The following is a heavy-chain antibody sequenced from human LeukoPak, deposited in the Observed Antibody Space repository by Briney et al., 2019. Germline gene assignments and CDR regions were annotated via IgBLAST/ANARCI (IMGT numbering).Heavy chain of an antibody. J-gene: IGHJ6*02. Sequence: GASVKVSCKASGYTFTSYGISWVRQAPGQGLEWMGWISAYNGNTNYAQKLQGRVTMTTDTSTSTAYMELRSLRSEDTAVYYCATVGMPYYYYGMDVWGQGTTVTVSS. CDR2: ISAYNGNT. CDR3: ATVGMPYYYYGMDV. D-gene: IGHD2-2*01. V-gene: IGHV1-18*01. CDR1: GYTFTSYG.